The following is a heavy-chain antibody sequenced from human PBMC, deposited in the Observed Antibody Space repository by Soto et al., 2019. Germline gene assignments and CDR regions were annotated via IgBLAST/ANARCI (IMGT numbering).Heavy chain of an antibody. CDR2: ISSSSSTI. CDR1: GFTFSSYS. D-gene: IGHD3-3*01. J-gene: IGHJ4*02. CDR3: ATLGNPSYDFWSGYSYYFDY. V-gene: IGHV3-48*01. Sequence: GGSLRLSCAASGFTFSSYSMNWVRQAPGKGPEWVSYISSSSSTIYYADSVKGRFTISRDNAKNSLYLQMNSLRAEDTAVYYCATLGNPSYDFWSGYSYYFDYWGQGTLVTVSS.